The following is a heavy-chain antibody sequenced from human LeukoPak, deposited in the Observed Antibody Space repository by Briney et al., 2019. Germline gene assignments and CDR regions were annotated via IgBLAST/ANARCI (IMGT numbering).Heavy chain of an antibody. V-gene: IGHV4-30-4*01. CDR1: GGSISSGDYY. CDR3: ARGRSPDY. Sequence: PAETLSLTCTVSGGSISSGDYYWIWLRQPPGKGLEWIGDIDYSGSTYYNPSLKSRVTISVDTSKTQFSLKLSSVTAADTAVYYCARGRSPDYWGQGTLVTVSS. CDR2: IDYSGST. D-gene: IGHD1-14*01. J-gene: IGHJ4*02.